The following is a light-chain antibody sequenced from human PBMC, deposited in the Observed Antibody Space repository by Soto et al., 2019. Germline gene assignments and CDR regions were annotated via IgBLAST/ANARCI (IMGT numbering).Light chain of an antibody. V-gene: IGKV3-20*01. J-gene: IGKJ1*01. CDR1: QSVSSNY. CDR2: AAS. CDR3: HQYGTSLQT. Sequence: EIVLTQSPGTLSLSPGERATLSCRASQSVSSNYLAWYQQRSGQAPRVLIYAASSRATGISDRFSGSGSGTNFTLTISGLEPEDFAVYFCHQYGTSLQTFGQGTKVDIK.